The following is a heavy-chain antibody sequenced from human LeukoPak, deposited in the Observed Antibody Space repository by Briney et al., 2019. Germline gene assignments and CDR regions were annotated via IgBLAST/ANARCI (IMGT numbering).Heavy chain of an antibody. CDR2: ISSSGNTI. V-gene: IGHV3-11*04. J-gene: IGHJ6*03. CDR3: ARAQYSYGPLRVLYYYYYMDV. Sequence: GGSLRLSCAASGFTFSDYYMSWIRQAPGKGLEWVSYISSSGNTIYYADSVKGRFTISRDNAKNSLYLQLNSLRAEDTAVYYCARAQYSYGPLRVLYYYYYMDVWGKGTTVTVS. D-gene: IGHD5-18*01. CDR1: GFTFSDYY.